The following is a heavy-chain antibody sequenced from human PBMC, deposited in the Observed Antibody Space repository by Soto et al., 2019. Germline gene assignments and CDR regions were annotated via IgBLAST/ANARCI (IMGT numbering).Heavy chain of an antibody. V-gene: IGHV4-59*01. D-gene: IGHD3-10*01. CDR3: ARAGTNMVQFDY. CDR2: IYYSGST. Sequence: PSETLSLTCTVSGGSINSYFWSWIRQSPGKGLEWIGHIYYSGSTSYSPSLKSRVSISADTSKNQFSLEVHSVTAADTAVYYCARAGTNMVQFDYWGQGTLVTVSS. J-gene: IGHJ4*02. CDR1: GGSINSYF.